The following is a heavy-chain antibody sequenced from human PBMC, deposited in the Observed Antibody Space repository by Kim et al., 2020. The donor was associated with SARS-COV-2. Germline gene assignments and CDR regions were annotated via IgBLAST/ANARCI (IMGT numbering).Heavy chain of an antibody. V-gene: IGHV3-30*03. CDR1: GFTFSDYG. CDR3: ARDYRPLLVTFYFHSGLDV. D-gene: IGHD2-21*02. Sequence: GGSLRLSCAASGFTFSDYGMHWVRQAPGREMEWVAVISYDGSNKYYADSVKGRFTISRDNSKDTLHLQMTSLRSEDTALYYCARDYRPLLVTFYFHSGLDVWGQGTTVTVSS. J-gene: IGHJ6*02. CDR2: ISYDGSNK.